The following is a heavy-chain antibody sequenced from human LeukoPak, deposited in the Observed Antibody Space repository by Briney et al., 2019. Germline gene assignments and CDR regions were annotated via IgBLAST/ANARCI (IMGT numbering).Heavy chain of an antibody. V-gene: IGHV4-59*01. CDR2: VYYSGST. Sequence: PSETLSLTCAVYGGSFSGYYWSWIRQPPGKGLEWIGYVYYSGSTKYNPSLESRFTMSIDTSKSQFSLKVNSVTTADTAVYYCARGPNRYSSGWYYFDSWGQGTLVTVSS. D-gene: IGHD6-19*01. J-gene: IGHJ4*02. CDR3: ARGPNRYSSGWYYFDS. CDR1: GGSFSGYY.